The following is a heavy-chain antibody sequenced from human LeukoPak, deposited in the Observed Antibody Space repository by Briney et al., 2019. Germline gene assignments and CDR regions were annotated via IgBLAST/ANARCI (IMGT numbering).Heavy chain of an antibody. Sequence: SETLSLTCTVAGESISSYSWSWIRQPPPNLLQWIGYIYYSGTTISHPSLKSRVTISADTSKNQFSLKLSSVTAADTAVYYCAREGSAQYAFDIWGQGTMVTVSS. J-gene: IGHJ3*02. V-gene: IGHV4-59*01. CDR2: IYYSGTT. D-gene: IGHD2-15*01. CDR3: AREGSAQYAFDI. CDR1: GESISSYS.